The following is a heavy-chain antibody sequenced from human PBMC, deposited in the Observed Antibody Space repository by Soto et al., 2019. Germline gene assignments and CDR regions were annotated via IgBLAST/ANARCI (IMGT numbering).Heavy chain of an antibody. CDR1: GGTFSSYT. J-gene: IGHJ5*02. CDR2: IIPILGIA. V-gene: IGHV1-69*02. D-gene: IGHD2-2*01. Sequence: QVQLVQSGAEVKKPGSSVKVSCKASGGTFSSYTISWVRQAPGQGLEWMGRIIPILGIANYAQKFQGRVTITADKSTRTAYMELSSLRSEDTAVYYCARGYCSSTSCSRGHWFDPWGQGTLVTVSS. CDR3: ARGYCSSTSCSRGHWFDP.